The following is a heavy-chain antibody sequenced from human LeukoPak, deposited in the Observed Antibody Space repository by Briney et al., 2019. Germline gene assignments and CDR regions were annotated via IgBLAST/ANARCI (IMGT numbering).Heavy chain of an antibody. CDR2: IYTSGST. J-gene: IGHJ3*02. V-gene: IGHV4-61*02. Sequence: SETLSLTCTVSGGSISSGSYYWSWIRQPAGKGLEWIGRIYTSGSTNYNPSLKSRVTISVDTSKNQFSLKLTSVTAADTAVYYCARGPGSYSKEAFDMWGQGTMVTVSS. D-gene: IGHD3-10*01. CDR1: GGSISSGSYY. CDR3: ARGPGSYSKEAFDM.